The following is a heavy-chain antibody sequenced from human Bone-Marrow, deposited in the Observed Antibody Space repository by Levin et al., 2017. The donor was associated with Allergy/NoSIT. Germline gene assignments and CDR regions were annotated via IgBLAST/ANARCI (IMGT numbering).Heavy chain of an antibody. V-gene: IGHV3-74*01. Sequence: GGSLRLSCAASGFTFRNYWMNWVRQVPGKGLEWVSRISDDGTSTNYADSVEGRFTISRDNAKNTLYLQMDRLRAEDTALYYCASTPYDILAGRYGIDVWGQGTTVTVSS. CDR3: ASTPYDILAGRYGIDV. CDR1: GFTFRNYW. D-gene: IGHD3-9*01. CDR2: ISDDGTST. J-gene: IGHJ6*02.